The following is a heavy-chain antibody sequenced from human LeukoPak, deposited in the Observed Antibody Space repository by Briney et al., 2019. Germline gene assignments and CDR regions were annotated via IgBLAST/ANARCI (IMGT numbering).Heavy chain of an antibody. CDR2: ISSSSSYI. V-gene: IGHV3-21*01. D-gene: IGHD5-24*01. J-gene: IGHJ3*02. CDR1: GFTFSSYS. CDR3: AREGDGYNYSAFDI. Sequence: GGSLRLSCAASGFTFSSYSMNWVRQAPGKGLEWVSSISSSSSYIYYADSVKGRFTISRDNAKNSLYLQMNSLRAEDTAVYYCAREGDGYNYSAFDIWGQGTMVTVSS.